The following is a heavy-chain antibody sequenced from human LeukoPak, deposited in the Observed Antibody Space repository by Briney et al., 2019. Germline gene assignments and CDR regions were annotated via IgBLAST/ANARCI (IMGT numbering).Heavy chain of an antibody. Sequence: SETLSLTCTVSGGSISSYYWSWIRQPPGKGLEWIGYIYYSGSTNYNPSLESRVTISVDTSKNQFSLKLSSVTAADTAVYYCARDGHYCSGGSCYSGAFDIWGQGTMVTVSS. CDR2: IYYSGST. V-gene: IGHV4-59*01. CDR1: GGSISSYY. CDR3: ARDGHYCSGGSCYSGAFDI. J-gene: IGHJ3*02. D-gene: IGHD2-15*01.